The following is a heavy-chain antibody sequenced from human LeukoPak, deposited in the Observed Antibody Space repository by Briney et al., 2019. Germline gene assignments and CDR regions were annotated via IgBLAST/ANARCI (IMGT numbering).Heavy chain of an antibody. Sequence: PSETLSLTCAVYGGSFSGYYWGWIRQPPGKGLEWIGEINHSGSTNYNPSLKSRVTISVDTSKNQFSLKLSSVTAADTAVYYCARGHRRYCSGGSCYPAGFDYWGQGTLVTVSS. CDR1: GGSFSGYY. CDR2: INHSGST. D-gene: IGHD2-15*01. CDR3: ARGHRRYCSGGSCYPAGFDY. J-gene: IGHJ4*02. V-gene: IGHV4-34*01.